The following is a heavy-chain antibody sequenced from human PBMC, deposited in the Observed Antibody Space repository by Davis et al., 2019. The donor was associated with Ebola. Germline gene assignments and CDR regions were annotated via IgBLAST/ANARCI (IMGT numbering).Heavy chain of an antibody. Sequence: SETLSLTCTVSGGSISSYYWSWIRQPPGKGLEWIGYIYYSGSTNYNPSLKSRVTISVDTSKNQFSLKLSSVTAADTAVYYCARDLSSWSHFDYWGQGTLVTVSS. CDR2: IYYSGST. J-gene: IGHJ4*02. V-gene: IGHV4-59*13. CDR3: ARDLSSWSHFDY. D-gene: IGHD6-13*01. CDR1: GGSISSYY.